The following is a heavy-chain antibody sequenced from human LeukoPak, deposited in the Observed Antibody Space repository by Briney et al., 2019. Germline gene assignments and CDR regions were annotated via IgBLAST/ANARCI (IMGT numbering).Heavy chain of an antibody. CDR1: GGSISSSY. V-gene: IGHV4-59*01. Sequence: SETLSLTCTVSGGSISSSYWSWIRQPPGKGLEWIGYIYYSGSTNYNPSLKSRVTISVDTSKNQFSLKLSSVTAADTAVYYCARAVAGRDDAFDIWGQGTMVTVSS. CDR2: IYYSGST. CDR3: ARAVAGRDDAFDI. J-gene: IGHJ3*02. D-gene: IGHD6-19*01.